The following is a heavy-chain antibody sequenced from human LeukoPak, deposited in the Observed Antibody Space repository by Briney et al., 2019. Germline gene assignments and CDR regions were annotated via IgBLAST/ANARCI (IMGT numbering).Heavy chain of an antibody. CDR3: ARDRGRYYDSRGFYWGYYFDS. CDR2: ISGSGDST. Sequence: GGSLRLSCAASGFTFSTYAVTWVRQAPGKXLEWVSTISGSGDSTYYADSVKGRFTISRDNSKDTLYLQMSSARVDDTAVYYCARDRGRYYDSRGFYWGYYFDSWGQGILVTVST. CDR1: GFTFSTYA. V-gene: IGHV3-23*01. J-gene: IGHJ4*02. D-gene: IGHD3-22*01.